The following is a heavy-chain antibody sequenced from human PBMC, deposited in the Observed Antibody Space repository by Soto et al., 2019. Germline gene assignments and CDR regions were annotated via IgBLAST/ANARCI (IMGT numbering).Heavy chain of an antibody. CDR2: ISGSGGST. V-gene: IGHV3-23*01. CDR1: GFTFSSYA. D-gene: IGHD4-17*01. CDR3: AKDPHRYTVTKFFGY. Sequence: GGSLRLSYAASGFTFSSYAMSWVRQGPGKGLEWVSAISGSGGSTYYADSVKGRFTISRDNSKNTLYLQMNSLRAEDTAVYYCAKDPHRYTVTKFFGYWGQGTLVTVSS. J-gene: IGHJ4*02.